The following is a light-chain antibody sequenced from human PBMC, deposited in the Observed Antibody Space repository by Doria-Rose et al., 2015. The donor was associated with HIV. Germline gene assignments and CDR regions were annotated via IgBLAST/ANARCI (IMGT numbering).Light chain of an antibody. Sequence: DIRVTQSPSSLSASVGHRVTITCRARHSTGSFVHWDQQTPGKAPKLVIYAASSLQHGVPSRFSGSGSGTDFTLTISSLQPEDFATYFCQQSYSTPLTFGGGTKVEIK. CDR3: QQSYSTPLT. J-gene: IGKJ4*01. CDR2: AAS. V-gene: IGKV1-39*01. CDR1: HSTGSF.